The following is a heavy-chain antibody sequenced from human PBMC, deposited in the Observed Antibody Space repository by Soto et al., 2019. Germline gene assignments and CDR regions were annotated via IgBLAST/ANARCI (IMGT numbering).Heavy chain of an antibody. D-gene: IGHD2-2*01. J-gene: IGHJ4*02. CDR2: INPNSGGT. V-gene: IGHV1-2*04. CDR1: GYTFTGYY. CDR3: ARERCSSTSCYGGGFDY. Sequence: GASVKVSCKASGYTFTGYYMHWVRQAPGQGLEWMGWINPNSGGTNYAQKFQGWVTMTRDTSISTAYMELSRLRSDDTAVYYCARERCSSTSCYGGGFDYWGQGNLVTVSS.